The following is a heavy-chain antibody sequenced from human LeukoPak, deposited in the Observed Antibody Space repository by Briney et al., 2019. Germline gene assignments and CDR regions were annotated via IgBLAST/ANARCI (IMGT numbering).Heavy chain of an antibody. D-gene: IGHD5-18*01. V-gene: IGHV1-2*02. CDR3: ARVGSSQYTAIVTIPYNWFDP. J-gene: IGHJ5*02. Sequence: ASVKVSCKASGYTFTGYYMHWVRQAPGQGLEWMGWINPNSGGTNYAQKFQGRVTMTRDTSISTAYMELSRLRSDDTAVYYCARVGSSQYTAIVTIPYNWFDPWGQGTLVTVSS. CDR1: GYTFTGYY. CDR2: INPNSGGT.